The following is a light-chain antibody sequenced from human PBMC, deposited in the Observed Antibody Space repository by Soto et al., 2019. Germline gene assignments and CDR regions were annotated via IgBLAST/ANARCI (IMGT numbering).Light chain of an antibody. CDR3: QQYGSSPT. J-gene: IGKJ1*01. CDR1: QSVSSNY. CDR2: DVS. V-gene: IGKV3-20*01. Sequence: EIVLTQSPGTLSLSPGERATLSCRSIQSVSSNYLAWYQQKPDQAPRLVIYDVSGRATGIPDRFSGSGSGTDFTLTISRLEPEDFAVYYCQQYGSSPTFGQGTKAEIK.